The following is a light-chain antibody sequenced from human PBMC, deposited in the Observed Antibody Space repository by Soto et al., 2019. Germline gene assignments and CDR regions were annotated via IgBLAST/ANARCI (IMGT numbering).Light chain of an antibody. V-gene: IGLV1-40*01. CDR3: SSYTSTNTQV. CDR1: SSNIGAGYD. J-gene: IGLJ1*01. CDR2: GNS. Sequence: QSVLTQPPSVSGAPGQRVTISCTGSSSNIGAGYDVHWYQQLPGTAPKLLIYGNSNRPSGVPDRFSGSKSGTSASLAITGLQAEDEADYYCSSYTSTNTQVFGTGTKLTVL.